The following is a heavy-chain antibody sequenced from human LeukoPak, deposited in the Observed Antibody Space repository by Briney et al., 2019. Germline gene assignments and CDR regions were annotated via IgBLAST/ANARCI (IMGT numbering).Heavy chain of an antibody. CDR2: INTDGSST. D-gene: IGHD2-21*01. J-gene: IGHJ4*01. CDR3: AIDKTGVIAAD. Sequence: GGSLRLSCAASGFTSSRYWMHWVRQAPGKGLVWVSHINTDGSSTNYADSVKGRFSISRDNAKNTLYLQMNSLRAEDTAVYYCAIDKTGVIAADWGHGSLVTVYS. CDR1: GFTSSRYW. V-gene: IGHV3-74*01.